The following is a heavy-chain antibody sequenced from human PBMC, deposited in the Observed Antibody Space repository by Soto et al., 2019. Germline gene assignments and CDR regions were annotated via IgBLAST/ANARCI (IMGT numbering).Heavy chain of an antibody. CDR1: GDTFTTYD. Sequence: VASVKVSCKASGDTFTTYDINWVRQATGHGLEWMGWINPNSGNIGYAQRFQGGVTMTRDTAIRTAYMEVSSLRSDDTAVYYCARGRASGSYYLLDYWGQGTLVTVSS. D-gene: IGHD3-10*01. CDR2: INPNSGNI. J-gene: IGHJ4*02. CDR3: ARGRASGSYYLLDY. V-gene: IGHV1-8*01.